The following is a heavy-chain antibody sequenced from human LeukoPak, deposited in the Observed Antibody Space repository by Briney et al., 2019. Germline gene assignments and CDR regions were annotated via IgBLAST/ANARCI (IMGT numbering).Heavy chain of an antibody. D-gene: IGHD1-26*01. J-gene: IGHJ4*02. CDR3: TRATGSFYGLGY. Sequence: PGGSLRLSCAASGFTFSSYAMSWVRQAPGKGLLWVSRINSDGSATTYADSVKGRFTISRDNAKNTLYLQMNSLRAEDTAVYYCTRATGSFYGLGYWGQGTLVTVSS. V-gene: IGHV3-74*01. CDR1: GFTFSSYA. CDR2: INSDGSAT.